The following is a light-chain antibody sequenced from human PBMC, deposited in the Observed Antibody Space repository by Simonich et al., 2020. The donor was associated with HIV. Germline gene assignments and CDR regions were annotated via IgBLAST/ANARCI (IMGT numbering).Light chain of an antibody. Sequence: DIQMTQSTSSLSASVGDRVTITCRASQSISSYLNWYQQKPGKAPKLLIYAASSLQSGVPSRFSGSGSGTDFTLTISSLQPEDFATYYCQQANTFPRTFGQGTKVEIK. J-gene: IGKJ1*01. CDR2: AAS. CDR1: QSISSY. CDR3: QQANTFPRT. V-gene: IGKV1-39*01.